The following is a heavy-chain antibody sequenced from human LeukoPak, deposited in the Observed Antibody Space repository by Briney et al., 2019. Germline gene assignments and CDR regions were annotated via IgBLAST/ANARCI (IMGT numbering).Heavy chain of an antibody. CDR3: ARVDDILTGYYIRVDP. D-gene: IGHD3-9*01. J-gene: IGHJ5*02. Sequence: PSQTLSLTCTVAGGSSSSGDYYWSWIRQPPGKGLEWIGYIYYSGSTYYNPSLKSRVTISVDTSKNQFSLKLSSVTAADTAVYYCARVDDILTGYYIRVDPRGQGTLVTVSS. V-gene: IGHV4-30-4*01. CDR1: GGSSSSGDYY. CDR2: IYYSGST.